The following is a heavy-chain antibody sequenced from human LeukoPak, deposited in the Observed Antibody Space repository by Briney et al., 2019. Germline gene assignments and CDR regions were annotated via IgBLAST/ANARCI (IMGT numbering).Heavy chain of an antibody. J-gene: IGHJ4*02. CDR2: VHTTGGT. CDR1: GGSISGHY. D-gene: IGHD3-10*01. CDR3: AKGGESSLPFDY. Sequence: SETLSLTCTVSGGSISGHYWSWIRQPAGKEPEWIGRVHTTGGTDYNPSLKSRLTMSVDTSKNQFSLHLTSVTAADTAVYYCAKGGESSLPFDYWGQGTLVTVSS. V-gene: IGHV4-4*07.